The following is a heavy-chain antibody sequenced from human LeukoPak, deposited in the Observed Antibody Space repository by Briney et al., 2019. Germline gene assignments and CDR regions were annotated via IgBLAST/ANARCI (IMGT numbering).Heavy chain of an antibody. D-gene: IGHD2-15*01. Sequence: GGSLRLSCVASGFTFSDAWMSWVRQAPGKGLEWVGRIKSKIDGGTIDYAAPVKGRFTISRDDSRNTLYLQMNSLKTEDTAVYYCTTRRQDGWWGQGTLVTVSS. CDR2: IKSKIDGGTI. J-gene: IGHJ4*02. V-gene: IGHV3-15*01. CDR3: TTRRQDGW. CDR1: GFTFSDAW.